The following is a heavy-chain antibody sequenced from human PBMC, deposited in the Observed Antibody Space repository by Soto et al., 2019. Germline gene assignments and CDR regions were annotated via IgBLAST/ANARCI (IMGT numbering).Heavy chain of an antibody. CDR2: IYYSGST. CDR3: ARARRRNVDY. V-gene: IGHV4-59*01. Sequence: SETLSLTCTVSGGSISSYYWSWIRQPPGKGLEWIGYIYYSGSTNYNPSLKSRVTISVDTSKNQFSLKLSSVTAADTAVYYCARARRRNVDYWGQGTMVTVYS. J-gene: IGHJ4*02. CDR1: GGSISSYY.